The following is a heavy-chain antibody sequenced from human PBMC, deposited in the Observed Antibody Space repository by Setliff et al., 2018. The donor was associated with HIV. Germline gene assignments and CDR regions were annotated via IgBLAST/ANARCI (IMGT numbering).Heavy chain of an antibody. CDR3: ARGGVGAALVWFDP. CDR1: GGSISSGGYY. Sequence: PSETLSLTCTVSGGSISSGGYYWSWIRQSPAKGLEWIGYIHSSGSTKYNPSLKSRVTISLDTSKSQFSLRLNSVTAADTAVYYCARGGVGAALVWFDPWGQGTLVTVSS. V-gene: IGHV4-61*08. J-gene: IGHJ5*02. D-gene: IGHD1-26*01. CDR2: IHSSGST.